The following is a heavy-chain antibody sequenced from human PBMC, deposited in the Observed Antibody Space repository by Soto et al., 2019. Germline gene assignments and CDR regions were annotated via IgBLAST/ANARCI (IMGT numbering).Heavy chain of an antibody. CDR1: GFTFSSYA. CDR3: AKDPFFGWGYYYYGMDV. Sequence: GGSLRLSCAASGFTFSSYAMSWVRQAPGKGLEWVSAISGSDGSTYYADSVKGRFTISRDNSKNTLYLQMNSLRAEDTAVYYCAKDPFFGWGYYYYGMDVWGQGTTVTVSS. J-gene: IGHJ6*02. V-gene: IGHV3-23*01. D-gene: IGHD6-19*01. CDR2: ISGSDGST.